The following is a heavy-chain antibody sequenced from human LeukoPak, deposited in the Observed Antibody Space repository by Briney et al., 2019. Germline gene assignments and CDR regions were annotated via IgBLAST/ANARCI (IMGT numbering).Heavy chain of an antibody. Sequence: EASVTVSFTASGYTFTSYYMHWVRQAPGQGLEWMGGIIPIFGTANYAQKFQGRVTITADESTSTAYMEVSSLRSEDTAVYYCARTFGYSSGEGYWGQGTLVTVSS. CDR2: IIPIFGTA. CDR1: GYTFTSYY. J-gene: IGHJ4*02. D-gene: IGHD6-19*01. V-gene: IGHV1-69*13. CDR3: ARTFGYSSGEGY.